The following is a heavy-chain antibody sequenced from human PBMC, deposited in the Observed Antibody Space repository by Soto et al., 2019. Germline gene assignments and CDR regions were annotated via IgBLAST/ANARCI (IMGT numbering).Heavy chain of an antibody. J-gene: IGHJ5*02. CDR3: ARPIAAAGTGDWFDP. D-gene: IGHD6-13*01. CDR1: GGSISSSSYY. CDR2: IYYSGST. V-gene: IGHV4-39*01. Sequence: PSETLSLTCTVSGGSISSSSYYWGWIRQPPGKGLEWIGSIYYSGSTYYSPSLKSRVTISVDTSKNQFSLKLSSVTAADTAVYYCARPIAAAGTGDWFDPWGQGTLVTVSS.